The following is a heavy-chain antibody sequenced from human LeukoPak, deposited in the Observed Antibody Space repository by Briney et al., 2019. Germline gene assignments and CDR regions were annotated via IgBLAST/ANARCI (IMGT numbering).Heavy chain of an antibody. V-gene: IGHV4-38-2*02. CDR2: IYHSGST. Sequence: PSETLSLTCAVSGYSISSGYYWGWIRQPPGKGLEWIGSIYHSGSTYYNPSLKSRVTISVDTSKNQFSLKLSSVTAADTAVYYCARENRGSYYYYYGMAVWGKGTTVTVSS. CDR1: GYSISSGYY. D-gene: IGHD3-10*01. J-gene: IGHJ6*04. CDR3: ARENRGSYYYYYGMAV.